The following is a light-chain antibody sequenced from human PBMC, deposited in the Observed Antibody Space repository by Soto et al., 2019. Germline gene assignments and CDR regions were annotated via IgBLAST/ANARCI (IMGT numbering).Light chain of an antibody. J-gene: IGKJ5*01. CDR1: QSIGHF. Sequence: DIMVTNSPATLSLSRGEIAALSCRASQSIGHFLVWYQQKPGQAPRLLISDASKRATGIPARFSGIGSGTDFTLTISSLEPEDIAVYYCQQRMESFGQETRLEIK. V-gene: IGKV3-11*01. CDR3: QQRMES. CDR2: DAS.